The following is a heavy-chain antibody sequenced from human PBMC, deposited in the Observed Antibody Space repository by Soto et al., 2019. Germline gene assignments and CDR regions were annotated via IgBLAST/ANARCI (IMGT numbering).Heavy chain of an antibody. CDR3: ARDPTALFFTYYYYGMDV. Sequence: GGSLRLSCAASGFTFSSYWMSWVRQAPGKGLEWVANIKQDGSEKYYVDSVKGRFTISRDNAKNSLYLQMNSLRAEDTAVYYCARDPTALFFTYYYYGMDVWGQGTTVTVSS. CDR2: IKQDGSEK. V-gene: IGHV3-7*01. J-gene: IGHJ6*02. CDR1: GFTFSSYW.